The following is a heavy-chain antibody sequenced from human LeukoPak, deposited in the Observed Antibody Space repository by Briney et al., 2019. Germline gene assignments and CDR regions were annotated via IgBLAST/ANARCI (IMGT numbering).Heavy chain of an antibody. Sequence: PGRSLRLSCAASGFTFSSYAVHWVRQAPGKGLEWVALISYDGSNKYYEDSVKGRFTISRDNSKNTLYLQMNSLRAEDTAVYYCARDRPQWDHAFDYWGQGTLVTVSS. J-gene: IGHJ4*02. V-gene: IGHV3-30-3*01. CDR2: ISYDGSNK. CDR1: GFTFSSYA. CDR3: ARDRPQWDHAFDY. D-gene: IGHD1-26*01.